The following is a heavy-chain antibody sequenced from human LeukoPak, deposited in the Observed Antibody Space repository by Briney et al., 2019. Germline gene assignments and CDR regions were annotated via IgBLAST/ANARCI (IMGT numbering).Heavy chain of an antibody. Sequence: YWIGWVRQMPGKGLEWIGYVFHSGSTYSNSYHNPSLKTRIIISVDTSNNQFSLKLSSVTAADTAVYYCARDRDGYGYFDYWGQGTLVTVSS. V-gene: IGHV4-31*02. D-gene: IGHD5-24*01. CDR2: VFHSGST. CDR1: Y. J-gene: IGHJ4*02. CDR3: ARDRDGYGYFDY.